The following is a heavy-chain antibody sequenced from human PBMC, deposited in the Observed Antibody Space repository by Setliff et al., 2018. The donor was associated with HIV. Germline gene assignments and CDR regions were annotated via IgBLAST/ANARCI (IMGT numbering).Heavy chain of an antibody. CDR2: FIAVLDIT. J-gene: IGHJ3*02. CDR1: GYTFTSYY. CDR3: AGPRGDEAFDI. Sequence: ASVKVSCKASGYTFTSYYMHWVRQAPGQGLEWMGQFIAVLDITSYAQKFQGRLTITADESTSTMYMELSSLRSDDTAVYYCAGPRGDEAFDIWGQGTMVTVSS. V-gene: IGHV1-46*01. D-gene: IGHD3-10*01.